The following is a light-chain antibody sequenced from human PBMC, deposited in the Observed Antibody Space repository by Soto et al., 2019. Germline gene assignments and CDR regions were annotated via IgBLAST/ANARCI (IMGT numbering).Light chain of an antibody. CDR3: QSYDSSLSDWV. Sequence: QPVLTQPPSVSGAPGQRVTISCTGSSSNIGSGYDVHWYQQLPGTAPKLLIYGNINRPSGVPDRFSGSKSGTSASLAITGLQAEDEADYYCQSYDSSLSDWVFGGGTKLTVL. J-gene: IGLJ3*02. CDR2: GNI. V-gene: IGLV1-40*01. CDR1: SSNIGSGYD.